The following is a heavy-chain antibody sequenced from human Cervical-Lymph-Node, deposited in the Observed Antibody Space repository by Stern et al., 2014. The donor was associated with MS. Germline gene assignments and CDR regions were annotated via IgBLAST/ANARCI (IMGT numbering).Heavy chain of an antibody. D-gene: IGHD2-15*01. CDR1: GFTFSTYA. CDR2: ISDDGTNQ. CDR3: VRGRWELLY. Sequence: QVQLVESGGGVVQPGRSLRLSCATSGFTFSTYAMHWVRQAPGKGLEWVAVISDDGTNQYYADSVKGRFTTSRDNSKNILILQMNSPKTEDTAVYYCVRGRWELLYWGQGTRVTVSS. V-gene: IGHV3-30*14. J-gene: IGHJ4*02.